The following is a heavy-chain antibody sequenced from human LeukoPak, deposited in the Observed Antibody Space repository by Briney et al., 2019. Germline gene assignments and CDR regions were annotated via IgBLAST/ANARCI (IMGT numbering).Heavy chain of an antibody. V-gene: IGHV4-61*02. Sequence: PSETLSLTCTVSGGSISSGSYSWSSIRQPAGKGLEWIGRIYTSGSTNYNPSLKSRVTISVDTSKNQFSLKLSSVTAADTAVYYCAVYYYDSSGYWIDYWGQGTLVTVSS. CDR1: GGSISSGSYS. J-gene: IGHJ4*02. CDR2: IYTSGST. CDR3: AVYYYDSSGYWIDY. D-gene: IGHD3-22*01.